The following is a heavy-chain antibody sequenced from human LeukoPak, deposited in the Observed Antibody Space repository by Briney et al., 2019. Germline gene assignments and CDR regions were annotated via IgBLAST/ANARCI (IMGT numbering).Heavy chain of an antibody. CDR2: ISSNGGST. D-gene: IGHD2-2*01. V-gene: IGHV3-64*01. J-gene: IGHJ4*02. Sequence: GGSLRLSCAASGCTFSNYAMYWVRQAPGKGLEYVSAISSNGGSTYYANSVKGRFTISRDNSKNTLYLQMGSLRAEDMAVYYCARYRCSSTSCFVDYWGQGTLVTVSS. CDR3: ARYRCSSTSCFVDY. CDR1: GCTFSNYA.